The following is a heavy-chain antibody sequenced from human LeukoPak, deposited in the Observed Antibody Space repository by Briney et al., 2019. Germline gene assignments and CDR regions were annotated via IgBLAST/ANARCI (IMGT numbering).Heavy chain of an antibody. V-gene: IGHV4-59*01. D-gene: IGHD3-10*01. CDR1: GGSISSYY. J-gene: IGHJ4*02. Sequence: SSETLSLTCTVSGGSISSYYWSWIRQPPGKGLEWIGYIYYSGSTNYNPSLKNRVTISVDTSKNQFSLKLSSVTAADTAVYYCARLNGGEYYYGSGHHDYWGQGTLVTVSS. CDR3: ARLNGGEYYYGSGHHDY. CDR2: IYYSGST.